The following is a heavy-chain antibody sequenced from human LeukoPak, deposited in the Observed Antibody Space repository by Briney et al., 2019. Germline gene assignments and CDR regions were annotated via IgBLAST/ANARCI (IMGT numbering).Heavy chain of an antibody. J-gene: IGHJ4*02. CDR3: AKDMVYCSYYFDY. D-gene: IGHD2-15*01. V-gene: IGHV3-30*02. CDR2: IRYDGSNK. CDR1: GFTFSSYG. Sequence: PGGSLRLSCAASGFTFSSYGMHWVRQAPGKGLEWVAFIRYDGSNKYYADSVKGRFTISRDNSKNTLYLQMNSLRAEDTAVYYCAKDMVYCSYYFDYWGQGTLVTVSS.